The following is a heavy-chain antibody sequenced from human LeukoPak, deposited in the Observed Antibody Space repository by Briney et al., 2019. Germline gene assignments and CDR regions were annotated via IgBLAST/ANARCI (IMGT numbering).Heavy chain of an antibody. CDR2: ISGSGGST. CDR3: AKDSLGSSSKNWFDP. Sequence: PGGSLRLSCAASGFTSGIYAVSWVRQAPGKGLEWVSAISGSGGSTYYADSVKGRFTISRDNSKNTLYLQMNSLRAEDTAVYYCAKDSLGSSSKNWFDPWGQGTLVTVSS. J-gene: IGHJ5*02. CDR1: GFTSGIYA. V-gene: IGHV3-23*01. D-gene: IGHD6-13*01.